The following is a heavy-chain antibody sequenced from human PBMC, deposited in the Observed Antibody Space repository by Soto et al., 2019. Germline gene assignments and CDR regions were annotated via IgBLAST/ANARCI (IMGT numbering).Heavy chain of an antibody. CDR2: ISYDGTNI. D-gene: IGHD6-19*01. V-gene: IGHV3-30-3*01. Sequence: QLQLVASGGGVVQPGGSLRLSCAASEFTFSSHAMHWVRQAPGKGLEWVAVISYDGTNIHYADSVKGRFTISRDNSKSTLYLQMNTLFAEDTAVYYCVRGSRDWYHILDCWGQGTLVTVSS. J-gene: IGHJ4*02. CDR1: EFTFSSHA. CDR3: VRGSRDWYHILDC.